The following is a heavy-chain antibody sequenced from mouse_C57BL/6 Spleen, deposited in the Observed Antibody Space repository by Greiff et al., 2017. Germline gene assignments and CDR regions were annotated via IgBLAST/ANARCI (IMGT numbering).Heavy chain of an antibody. Sequence: QVQLQQPGAELVKPGASVTLSCKASGYTFTSYWLHWVKQRPGRGLEWIGRIDPNSGGTTYNEKFKSKATLTVDKPSSTAYMQLSSLTSEDSAVYYCARERAIYDGSYYGMDYWGQGTSVTVSS. V-gene: IGHV1-72*01. J-gene: IGHJ4*01. CDR1: GYTFTSYW. CDR3: ARERAIYDGSYYGMDY. D-gene: IGHD2-3*01. CDR2: IDPNSGGT.